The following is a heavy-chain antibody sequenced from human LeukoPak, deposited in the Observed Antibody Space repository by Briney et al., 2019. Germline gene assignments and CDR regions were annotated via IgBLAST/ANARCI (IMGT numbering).Heavy chain of an antibody. V-gene: IGHV3-11*01. Sequence: GGSLRLSCAASGFTFSDYYMSWIRQAPGKGLEWVSYISSSGSTIYYADSVKGRFTISRDASKNTLYLQMNSLRAEDTAVYYCAKENFYDSRGYYSSRGYFDYWGQGALVTVSS. J-gene: IGHJ4*02. CDR2: ISSSGSTI. D-gene: IGHD3-22*01. CDR1: GFTFSDYY. CDR3: AKENFYDSRGYYSSRGYFDY.